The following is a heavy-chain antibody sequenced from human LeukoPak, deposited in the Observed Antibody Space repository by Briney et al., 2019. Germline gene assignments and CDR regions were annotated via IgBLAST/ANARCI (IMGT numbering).Heavy chain of an antibody. D-gene: IGHD2/OR15-2a*01. V-gene: IGHV3-13*01. CDR2: IGTAGDT. Sequence: GGSLRLSCAASGFTFSSYDMHWVRQAKGKVLEWVSAIGTAGDTYYPGSVKGRFTISRENAKNPLYLQMNSVRAGDTAVYYCASARWPGGTTFDYWGQGTLVTVSS. CDR3: ASARWPGGTTFDY. J-gene: IGHJ4*02. CDR1: GFTFSSYD.